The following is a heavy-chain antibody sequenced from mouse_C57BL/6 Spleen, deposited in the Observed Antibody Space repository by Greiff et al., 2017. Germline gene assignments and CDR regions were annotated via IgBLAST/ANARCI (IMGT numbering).Heavy chain of an antibody. Sequence: QVQLQQSGPELVKPGASVKISCKASGYAFSSSWMNWVKQRPGKGLEWIGRIYPGDGDPDYNGKFKGKATLTADKSSSTAYMQLSSLTSEDSAVYFCARSCYYGRSYWYFDVWGTGTTVTVSS. J-gene: IGHJ1*03. CDR3: ARSCYYGRSYWYFDV. CDR1: GYAFSSSW. CDR2: IYPGDGDP. V-gene: IGHV1-82*01. D-gene: IGHD1-1*01.